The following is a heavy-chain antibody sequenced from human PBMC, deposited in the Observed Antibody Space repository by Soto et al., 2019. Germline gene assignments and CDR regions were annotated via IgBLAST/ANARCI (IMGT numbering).Heavy chain of an antibody. V-gene: IGHV1-69*12. Sequence: QVQLVQSGAEVKKPGSSVTVSCKASGGTFSSYTISWVRQAPGQGLEWMGGINPIFGTANYAQKSQGRVTITADESTSTAYMVLSSLRSEATAVYYCARGNHRWLQLCNFDLWGRGTLVTVSS. D-gene: IGHD5-12*01. CDR1: GGTFSSYT. J-gene: IGHJ2*01. CDR3: ARGNHRWLQLCNFDL. CDR2: INPIFGTA.